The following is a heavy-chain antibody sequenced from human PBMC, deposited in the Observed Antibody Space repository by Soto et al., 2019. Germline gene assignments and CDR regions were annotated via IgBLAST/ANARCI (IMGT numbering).Heavy chain of an antibody. D-gene: IGHD3-10*01. CDR2: ISAYTGDT. CDR1: GYNLTSHG. CDR3: ARGGAENYYGLDV. J-gene: IGHJ6*02. Sequence: GQLVQSGAEVKKPGASVKVSCKTSGYNLTSHGITWVRQAPGQGLEWMGWISAYTGDTEYARKFQGRLTFTTDTSTSTAFLDLGSLRSDDTAIYYCARGGAENYYGLDVWGQGTTVTVSS. V-gene: IGHV1-18*01.